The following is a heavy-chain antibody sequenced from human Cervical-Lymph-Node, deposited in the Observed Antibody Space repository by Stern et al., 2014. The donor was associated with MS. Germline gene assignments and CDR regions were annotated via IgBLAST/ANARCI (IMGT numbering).Heavy chain of an antibody. Sequence: VHLVESGPEVRQPGASVRVSCKASGYTFTTPNYGIAWVREAPGRGLEWMGWISSYNGNTVYAQKLQDRVTMTTDTSTSTAYMELRSLRSDDTAFYYCARERLRDFNDYHFDSWGQGTLVTVSS. J-gene: IGHJ4*02. CDR2: ISSYNGNT. CDR1: GYTFTTPNYG. V-gene: IGHV1-18*01. D-gene: IGHD4-11*01. CDR3: ARERLRDFNDYHFDS.